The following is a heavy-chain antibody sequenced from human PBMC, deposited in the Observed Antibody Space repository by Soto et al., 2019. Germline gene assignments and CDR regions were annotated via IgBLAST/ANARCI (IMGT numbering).Heavy chain of an antibody. CDR3: TSRKGGTVTTYGMDV. CDR1: GFTFGDCA. Sequence: PGGSLRLSCTASGFTFGDCAMSWFRQAPGKGLEWVGFIRSKAYGGTTEYAASVKGRFTISRDDSKSIAYLQMNSLKTEDTAVYYCTSRKGGTVTTYGMDVWGQGTTVTVSS. J-gene: IGHJ6*02. CDR2: IRSKAYGGTT. D-gene: IGHD4-4*01. V-gene: IGHV3-49*03.